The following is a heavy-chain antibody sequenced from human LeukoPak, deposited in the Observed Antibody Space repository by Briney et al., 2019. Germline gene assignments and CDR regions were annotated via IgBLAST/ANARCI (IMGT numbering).Heavy chain of an antibody. Sequence: PSETLSLTCTVSGGSISSYYWSWIRQPPGKGLEWIGYIYYSGSTNYNPSLKSRVTISVDTSKNQFSLKPSSVTAADTAVHYCARSPPHSSSWAHMFDENYYFDYWGQGTLVTVSS. D-gene: IGHD6-13*01. CDR2: IYYSGST. CDR3: ARSPPHSSSWAHMFDENYYFDY. J-gene: IGHJ4*02. V-gene: IGHV4-59*01. CDR1: GGSISSYY.